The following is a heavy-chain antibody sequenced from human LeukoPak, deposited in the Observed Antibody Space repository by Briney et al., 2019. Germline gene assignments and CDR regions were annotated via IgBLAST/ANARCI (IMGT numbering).Heavy chain of an antibody. CDR2: ISSSSSYI. Sequence: GGSLRLSCAASGFTFSSYSMNWVRQAPGKGLEWVSSISSSSSYIYYADSVKGRFTISRDNSKNTLYLQMNSLRAEDTAVYYCAKDQGAYSGYDTGNDYWGQGTLVTVS. CDR3: AKDQGAYSGYDTGNDY. D-gene: IGHD5-12*01. V-gene: IGHV3-21*04. J-gene: IGHJ4*02. CDR1: GFTFSSYS.